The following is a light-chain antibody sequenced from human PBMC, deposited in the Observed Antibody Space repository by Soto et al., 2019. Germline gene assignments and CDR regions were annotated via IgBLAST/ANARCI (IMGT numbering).Light chain of an antibody. Sequence: QSVLTQPASVSGSPGQSITISCTGTTSDVGGYKYVSWYQQRPGKAPKLMIYEVSNRPSGVSNRFSGSKSGNTASLTISGLQADDEADYYCSSYRSTNTPYVFGTGTKVTVL. V-gene: IGLV2-14*01. CDR1: TSDVGGYKY. J-gene: IGLJ1*01. CDR2: EVS. CDR3: SSYRSTNTPYV.